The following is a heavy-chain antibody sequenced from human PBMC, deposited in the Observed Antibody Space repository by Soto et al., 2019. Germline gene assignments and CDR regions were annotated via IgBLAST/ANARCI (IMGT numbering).Heavy chain of an antibody. CDR1: GYNFTTYV. CDR2: INCGSGNT. V-gene: IGHV1-3*01. J-gene: IGHJ4*02. Sequence: QVPLVQSWAEVMQPGASASVSCKASGYNFTTYVVHWLRQAPGQGPEWMGWINCGSGNTVYSQKFQGRVTFTRDTSARTAYMDLNSLTSGDTAVYYCARGYTSGWTFDFWGRGTLVTVSS. D-gene: IGHD6-19*01. CDR3: ARGYTSGWTFDF.